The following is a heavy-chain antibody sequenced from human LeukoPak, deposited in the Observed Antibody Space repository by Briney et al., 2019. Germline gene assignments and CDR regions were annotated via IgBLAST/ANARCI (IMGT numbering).Heavy chain of an antibody. CDR1: GFTVISNY. J-gene: IGHJ4*02. D-gene: IGHD3-10*01. CDR3: ARDLYYYDSGSDNFLFC. V-gene: IGHV3-53*01. Sequence: GGSLRLSCAASGFTVISNYMNWVRQAPGQGLEWVSVINSGGSTHYADSVKGRFTISRDNSKNTLYLQMNSLRAEDTAVYYCARDLYYYDSGSDNFLFCWVQGTLVTVSS. CDR2: INSGGST.